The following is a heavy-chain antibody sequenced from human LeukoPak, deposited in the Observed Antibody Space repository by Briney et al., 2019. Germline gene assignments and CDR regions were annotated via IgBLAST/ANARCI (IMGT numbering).Heavy chain of an antibody. D-gene: IGHD2/OR15-2a*01. CDR1: GGSISSYY. CDR2: IYYSGST. J-gene: IGHJ4*02. V-gene: IGHV4-59*01. Sequence: PSETLSLTCTVSGGSISSYYWSWIRQPPGKGLEWIGYIYYSGSTNYNPSLKSRVTISVDTSKNQFSLKLSSVTAADTAVYYCARARSQISGFDYWGQGTLVTVSS. CDR3: ARARSQISGFDY.